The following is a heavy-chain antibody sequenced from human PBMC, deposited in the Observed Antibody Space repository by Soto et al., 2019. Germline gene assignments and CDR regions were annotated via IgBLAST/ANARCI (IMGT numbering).Heavy chain of an antibody. CDR3: AKGGGPAPGT. CDR1: GGSFSGYY. Sequence: QVQLQQWGAGLLKPSETLSLTCAVYGGSFSGYYWTWIRQPPGKGLEWIGEISQSVGTNYNPSLESRVTISVDTSNNHFSLKLSSVTAADTAVYYCAKGGGPAPGTWGQGTLVTVSS. V-gene: IGHV4-34*02. CDR2: ISQSVGT. D-gene: IGHD6-13*01. J-gene: IGHJ4*02.